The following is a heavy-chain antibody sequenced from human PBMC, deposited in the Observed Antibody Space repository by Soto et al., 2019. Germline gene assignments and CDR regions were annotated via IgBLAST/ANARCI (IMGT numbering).Heavy chain of an antibody. Sequence: PGGSLRLSCAASGFTFSSYSMNWVRQAPGKGLEWVSYISSSSSTIYYADSVKGRFTISRDNAKNSLYLQMNSLRDEDTAVYYCAGDSYTPYYGFKSMDVWGQGTTVTVSS. D-gene: IGHD3-10*01. CDR3: AGDSYTPYYGFKSMDV. J-gene: IGHJ6*02. CDR2: ISSSSSTI. CDR1: GFTFSSYS. V-gene: IGHV3-48*02.